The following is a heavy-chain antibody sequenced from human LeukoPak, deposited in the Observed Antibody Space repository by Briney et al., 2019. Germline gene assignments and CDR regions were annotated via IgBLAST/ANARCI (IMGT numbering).Heavy chain of an antibody. D-gene: IGHD1-26*01. CDR2: IKQDGSEE. Sequence: GGSLRLSCAASGXTFSNYWMSWVRQAPGKGLEWVVNIKQDGSEEYYVDSVKGRLTIYGDNAKKSLYLHMTSLRAVDTAVYYCARGESWAFDYWGQGTLVTVSS. J-gene: IGHJ4*02. CDR3: ARGESWAFDY. V-gene: IGHV3-7*05. CDR1: GXTFSNYW.